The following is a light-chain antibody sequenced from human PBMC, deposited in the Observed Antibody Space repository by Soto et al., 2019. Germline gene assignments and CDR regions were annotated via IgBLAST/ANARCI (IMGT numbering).Light chain of an antibody. CDR1: QSVSSSF. Sequence: EIVLTQSPGTLSLSPGERATLSCRASQSVSSSFLAWYQQKPGQAPRLLIYGASSRATGIPDRFSGSGSGTDFPLTISRLEPEAVAVYYCQQYGSSPLTFGGGTKVEIK. V-gene: IGKV3-20*01. CDR2: GAS. CDR3: QQYGSSPLT. J-gene: IGKJ4*01.